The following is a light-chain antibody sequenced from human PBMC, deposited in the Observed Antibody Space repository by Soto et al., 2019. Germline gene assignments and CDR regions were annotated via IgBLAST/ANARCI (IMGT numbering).Light chain of an antibody. CDR2: GAS. Sequence: ETVVTQSPGTLSLSPGERATLACRASQSVRSSYLAWFQQKPGQAPRLLIYGASTRATGIPDRFSGSGSGTDFTLTISRLEPEDFAVYYCQQYGSSPFTFGPGTKVAIK. CDR3: QQYGSSPFT. V-gene: IGKV3-20*01. CDR1: QSVRSSY. J-gene: IGKJ3*01.